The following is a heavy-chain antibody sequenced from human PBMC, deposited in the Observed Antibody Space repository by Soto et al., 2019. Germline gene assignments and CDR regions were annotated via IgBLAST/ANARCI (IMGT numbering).Heavy chain of an antibody. V-gene: IGHV5-51*01. D-gene: IGHD2-2*01. CDR2: IYPGDSDT. J-gene: IGHJ6*02. CDR3: ARRSYCSSNRCLTHRDYYYGMDV. Sequence: PGESLKISCKGSGYSFTSYWIGWVRQMPGKSLEWMGIIYPGDSDTRYSPSFQGQVTISADKSISTAYLQWSSLKASDTAMYYCARRSYCSSNRCLTHRDYYYGMDVWGQGTTVTVSS. CDR1: GYSFTSYW.